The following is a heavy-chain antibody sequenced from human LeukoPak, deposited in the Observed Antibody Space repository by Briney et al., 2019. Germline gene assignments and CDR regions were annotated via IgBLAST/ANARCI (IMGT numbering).Heavy chain of an antibody. CDR3: ARDRGGCTNGVCFDAFDI. J-gene: IGHJ3*02. V-gene: IGHV3-7*05. CDR1: GFSFSGHW. Sequence: GGSLRLSCAASGFSFSGHWMNWVRQPPGKGLEWVANIKHDGSEKYYVASVKGRFTTSRDNAQNSLYLQMNSLRADDTAVYYCARDRGGCTNGVCFDAFDIWGQGTMVTVSS. D-gene: IGHD2-8*01. CDR2: IKHDGSEK.